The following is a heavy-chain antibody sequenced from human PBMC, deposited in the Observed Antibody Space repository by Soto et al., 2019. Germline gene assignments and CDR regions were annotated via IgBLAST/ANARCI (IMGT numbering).Heavy chain of an antibody. J-gene: IGHJ3*02. CDR3: ARGLVDM. Sequence: EVQVVESGGGSVQPGGSLSLSCTVSGFPFSGYLMDWVRQAPGKGLAWVANINHDGSEMYYGDSVKGRFTISRDNAKNSLYLQMTSLRVEDTTVYSCARGLVDMWGQGTRVSVPS. CDR2: INHDGSEM. V-gene: IGHV3-7*04. CDR1: GFPFSGYL.